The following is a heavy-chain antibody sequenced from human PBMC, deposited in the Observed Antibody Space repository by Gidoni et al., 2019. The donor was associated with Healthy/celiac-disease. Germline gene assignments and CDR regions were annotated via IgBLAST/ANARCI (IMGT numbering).Heavy chain of an antibody. CDR3: ARGMTADDY. Sequence: QVKLQESGPGLVKPSETLSLTCTVSGGSISSYYWSWIRQPPGKGLEWIGYIYYRGRTNYNPSLKSRVTISVDTSKNQFSLKLSSVTAADTAVYYCARGMTADDYWGQGTLVTVSS. V-gene: IGHV4-59*01. CDR2: IYYRGRT. J-gene: IGHJ4*02. CDR1: GGSISSYY. D-gene: IGHD2-2*01.